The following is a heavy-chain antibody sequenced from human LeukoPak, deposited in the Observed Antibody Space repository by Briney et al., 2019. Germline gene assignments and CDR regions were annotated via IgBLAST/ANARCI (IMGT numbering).Heavy chain of an antibody. Sequence: SETLSLTCTVSGGSISAYYWSWIRQPAGRGLEWIGRIYTSGSTNYNPSLKSRVTMSVDTSKNQFSLKLSSVTAADTAVYYCAREEEQMARGLDPWGQGALVTVSS. V-gene: IGHV4-4*07. CDR2: IYTSGST. CDR3: AREEEQMARGLDP. J-gene: IGHJ5*02. CDR1: GGSISAYY. D-gene: IGHD5-24*01.